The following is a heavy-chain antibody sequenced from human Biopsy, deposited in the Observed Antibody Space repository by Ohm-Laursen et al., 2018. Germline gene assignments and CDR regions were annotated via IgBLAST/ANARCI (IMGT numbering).Heavy chain of an antibody. D-gene: IGHD3-9*01. J-gene: IGHJ1*01. CDR1: GGTFSNYG. CDR2: SIPILGTG. CDR3: ATKLTGYFHH. V-gene: IGHV1-69*06. Sequence: SVTVSCKAPGGTFSNYGVNWVRQAPGQGLEWLGGSIPILGTGNYAQKFPDRVTVAAGTSTSTATMELRSLRSDDTAVYYCATKLTGYFHHWGQGTLVIVSS.